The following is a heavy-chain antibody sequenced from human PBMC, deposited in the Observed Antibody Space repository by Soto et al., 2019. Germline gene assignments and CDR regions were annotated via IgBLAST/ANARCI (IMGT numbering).Heavy chain of an antibody. CDR1: GLTFSSYE. CDR3: ASAKTNYDTSDYYYDYFDY. D-gene: IGHD3-22*01. CDR2: TSSSGTTI. Sequence: GSLRLSCAASGLTFSSYEMNWVRQAPGRGLEWVSYTSSSGTTIYYADSVKGRFTISRDNAKSSLYLQMNSLRAEDTAVYYCASAKTNYDTSDYYYDYFDYWGQGTLVTVSS. V-gene: IGHV3-48*03. J-gene: IGHJ4*02.